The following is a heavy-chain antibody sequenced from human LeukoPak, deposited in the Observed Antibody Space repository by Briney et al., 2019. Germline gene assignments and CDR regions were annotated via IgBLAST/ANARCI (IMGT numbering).Heavy chain of an antibody. J-gene: IGHJ5*02. CDR1: GGSISSSSYY. CDR2: IYYSEST. V-gene: IGHV4-39*01. CDR3: ARESDIVVVPADKGWFDP. Sequence: SETLSLTCTVSGGSISSSSYYWGWIRQPPGKGLEWIGSIYYSESTYYNPSRKIRVTISVDTSKNQFSLKLSSVTAADTAVYYCARESDIVVVPADKGWFDPWGQGTLVTVSS. D-gene: IGHD2-2*01.